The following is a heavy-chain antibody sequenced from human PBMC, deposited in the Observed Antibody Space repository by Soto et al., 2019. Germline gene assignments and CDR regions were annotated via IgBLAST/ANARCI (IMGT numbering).Heavy chain of an antibody. J-gene: IGHJ6*03. CDR1: GFTFSTYS. V-gene: IGHV3-21*02. Sequence: EVQLVESGGGLVKPGGSLTLSCAASGFTFSTYSMNWVRQAPGKGLEWVSSISSRSDYIYYGDSVQGRFTISRENATKSLFLEVKSLRGEDTTVYFCARSSNTTPSPARWSSRCYYYYMDVWGRGTTVTVAS. CDR2: ISSRSDYI. CDR3: ARSSNTTPSPARWSSRCYYYYMDV. D-gene: IGHD2-2*01.